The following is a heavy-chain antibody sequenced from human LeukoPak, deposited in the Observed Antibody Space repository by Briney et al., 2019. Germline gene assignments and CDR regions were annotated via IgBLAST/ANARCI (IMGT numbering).Heavy chain of an antibody. V-gene: IGHV3-30*02. CDR3: ARNRAFGTFDAFDM. Sequence: GGSLRLSCAASGFTFSSYGMHWVRQAPGKGLEGLAFIRYDGTDESYGASVRGRLTISRDDSLNTVYLQMDSLGHDDTAVYYCARNRAFGTFDAFDMWGQGTMVTVSS. CDR2: IRYDGTDE. J-gene: IGHJ3*02. CDR1: GFTFSSYG. D-gene: IGHD3-10*01.